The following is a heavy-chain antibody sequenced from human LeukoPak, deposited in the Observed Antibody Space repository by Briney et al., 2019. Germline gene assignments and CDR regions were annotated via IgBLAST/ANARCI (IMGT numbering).Heavy chain of an antibody. D-gene: IGHD5-24*01. V-gene: IGHV3-33*01. CDR1: GFSFSNYA. CDR3: ARETRLRWTDY. J-gene: IGHJ4*02. CDR2: IWYDGSQK. Sequence: GGSLRLSCAASGFSFSNYAIHWVRQAPGKGLEWVAFIWYDGSQKYYADSVKGRFTISRDNAKNSLYLQMNSLRAEDTAVYYCARETRLRWTDYWGQGTLVTVSS.